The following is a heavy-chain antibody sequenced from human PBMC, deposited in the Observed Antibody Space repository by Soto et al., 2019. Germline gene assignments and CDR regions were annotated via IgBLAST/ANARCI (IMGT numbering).Heavy chain of an antibody. CDR2: ISGGGDTT. CDR1: GFTFNNYA. CDR3: AKGRGGSGSLTPRVDF. V-gene: IGHV3-23*01. J-gene: IGHJ4*02. Sequence: EVQLLDSGGGLVQPGGSLRLSCAASGFTFNNYAMTWVRQAPGKGLEWVSAISGGGDTTSYADSVKGRFTVSRDGSKNTLYLQMSSLRAEDTALYYCAKGRGGSGSLTPRVDFWGQGTLVTGSS. D-gene: IGHD3-10*01.